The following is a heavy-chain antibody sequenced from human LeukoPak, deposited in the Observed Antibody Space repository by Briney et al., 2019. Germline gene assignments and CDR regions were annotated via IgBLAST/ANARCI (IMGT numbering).Heavy chain of an antibody. J-gene: IGHJ4*02. CDR3: VRESEYYFDHSASFDY. Sequence: PGRSLRLSCAASGFTFTAYLIHWVRQAPGKGLEWVAVMSSDANAMFYADSVKGRFTISRDNSKNTLYLQMNSLRAEDTAVYYCVRESEYYFDHSASFDYWGQGTLVTVSS. CDR2: MSSDANAM. CDR1: GFTFTAYL. D-gene: IGHD3-22*01. V-gene: IGHV3-30-3*01.